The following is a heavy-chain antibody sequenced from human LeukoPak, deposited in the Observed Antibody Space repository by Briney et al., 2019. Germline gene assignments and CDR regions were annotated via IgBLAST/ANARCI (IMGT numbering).Heavy chain of an antibody. CDR3: ARVNIVVRWEAS. D-gene: IGHD2-15*01. V-gene: IGHV3-21*01. CDR2: ISSSSSYI. Sequence: GGSLRLSCAASGFTFSRSSMNWVRQAPGKGLEWVSSISSSSSYIYYADSVKGRFTISRDNAKNSLYLQMNSLRAEDTAVYYCARVNIVVRWEASWGQGTLVTVSS. CDR1: GFTFSRSS. J-gene: IGHJ4*02.